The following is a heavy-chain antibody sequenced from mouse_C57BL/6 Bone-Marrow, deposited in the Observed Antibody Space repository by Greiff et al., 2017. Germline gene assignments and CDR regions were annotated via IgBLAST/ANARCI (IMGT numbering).Heavy chain of an antibody. CDR1: GYAFTNYL. CDR2: INPGSGGT. J-gene: IGHJ3*01. CDR3: ARSKNWDSWFAY. Sequence: VQLQQSGAELVRPGTSVKVSCKASGYAFTNYLMEWVKQRPGQGLEWIGVINPGSGGTNYNEKFKGKATLTADKSASTAYMQLSSLTSEVSAVYFCARSKNWDSWFAYWGQGTLVTVSA. V-gene: IGHV1-54*01. D-gene: IGHD4-1*01.